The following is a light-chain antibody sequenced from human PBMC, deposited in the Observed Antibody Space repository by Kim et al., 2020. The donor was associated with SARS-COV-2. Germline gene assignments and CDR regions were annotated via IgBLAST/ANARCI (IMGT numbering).Light chain of an antibody. V-gene: IGLV1-44*01. CDR1: RSNIGRNS. CDR2: SND. Sequence: QSVLTQPPSASGTPGQRVTISCSGSRSNIGRNSVNWYQQFPGTAPKILIYSNDQRSSGVPYRFSGSKSGTAASLAITELRSEDEAEYFCAAWDDSLNVVFGGGTQLTVL. CDR3: AAWDDSLNVV. J-gene: IGLJ2*01.